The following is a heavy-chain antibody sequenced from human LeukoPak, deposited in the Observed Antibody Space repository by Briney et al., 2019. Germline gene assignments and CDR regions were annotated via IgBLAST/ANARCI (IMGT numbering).Heavy chain of an antibody. D-gene: IGHD6-19*01. CDR2: IYYSGST. CDR3: ARSIAVAGLYY. Sequence: SETLSLTCSVSDGSINSYYWSWIRQPPGKGLEWIGYIYYSGSTNYNPSLKSRVTLSVDTSKNQFSLKLSSVTAADTAVYYCARSIAVAGLYYWGQGTLVTVSS. V-gene: IGHV4-59*01. J-gene: IGHJ4*02. CDR1: DGSINSYY.